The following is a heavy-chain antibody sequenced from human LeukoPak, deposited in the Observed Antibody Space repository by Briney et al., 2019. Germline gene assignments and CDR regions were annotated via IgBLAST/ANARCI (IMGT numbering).Heavy chain of an antibody. CDR3: ARALGPCSGGSCYTTTSFDY. CDR1: GFTFDDYG. V-gene: IGHV3-20*04. Sequence: GGSLRLSCAASGFTFDDYGMSWVRQAPGKGLEWVSGINWNGDSTGYADSVKGRFTISRDNAKNSLYLQMNSLRAEDTALYYCARALGPCSGGSCYTTTSFDYWGQGTLVTVSS. J-gene: IGHJ4*02. CDR2: INWNGDST. D-gene: IGHD2-15*01.